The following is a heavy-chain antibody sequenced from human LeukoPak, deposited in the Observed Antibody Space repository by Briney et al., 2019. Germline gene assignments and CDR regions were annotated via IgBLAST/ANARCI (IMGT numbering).Heavy chain of an antibody. D-gene: IGHD4-17*01. CDR3: ASLYGDYGPRGFDL. J-gene: IGHJ2*01. CDR1: GFTFSSYG. CDR2: IWYDGSNK. V-gene: IGHV3-33*01. Sequence: PGGSLRLSCAASGFTFSSYGMHWVRQAPGKGLEWVAVIWYDGSNKYYADSVKGRFTISRDNSKNALYLQMNSLRAEDTAVYYCASLYGDYGPRGFDLWGRGTLVTVFS.